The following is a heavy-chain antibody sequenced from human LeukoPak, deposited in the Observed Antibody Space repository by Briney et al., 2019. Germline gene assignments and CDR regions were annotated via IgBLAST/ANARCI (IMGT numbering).Heavy chain of an antibody. CDR1: GFTFSSYA. CDR2: ISGSGGST. D-gene: IGHD6-19*01. V-gene: IGHV3-23*01. J-gene: IGHJ4*02. CDR3: SKSSYCSCYNFGY. Sequence: GGSLRLSCAASGFTFSSYAMSWVRQAPGKGLEWVSAISGSGGSTYYAVSVKGRFTISRDNSKNTLYLQMNSLRPEDTAVYYWSKSSYCSCYNFGYWGQGTLVNVSS.